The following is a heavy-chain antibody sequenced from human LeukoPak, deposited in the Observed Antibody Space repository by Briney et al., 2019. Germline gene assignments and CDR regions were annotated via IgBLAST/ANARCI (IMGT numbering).Heavy chain of an antibody. Sequence: PGGSLRLSCAASGFTFSSYSMNWVRQAPGKGLEWVSYISSSSSTIYYADSVKGRFTISRDNSKNTLYLQMNSLRAEDTAVYYCARANVEFYDSSGYYPGGFDYWGQGTLVTVSS. V-gene: IGHV3-48*01. J-gene: IGHJ4*02. CDR2: ISSSSSTI. D-gene: IGHD3-22*01. CDR3: ARANVEFYDSSGYYPGGFDY. CDR1: GFTFSSYS.